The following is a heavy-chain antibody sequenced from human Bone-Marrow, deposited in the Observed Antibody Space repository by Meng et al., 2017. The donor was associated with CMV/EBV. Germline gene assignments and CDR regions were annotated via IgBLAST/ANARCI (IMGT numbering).Heavy chain of an antibody. CDR1: GFTFSDYY. D-gene: IGHD2-21*01. V-gene: IGHV3-11*01. CDR3: ARGRGDADIFPTYYFDY. J-gene: IGHJ4*02. CDR2: ISSSGSTI. Sequence: GESLKISCAASGFTFSDYYMSWIRQAPGKGLEWVSYISSSGSTIYYADSVKGRFTISRDNSKNTLYLQMNSLRAEDTAVYYCARGRGDADIFPTYYFDYWGQGTLVTVSS.